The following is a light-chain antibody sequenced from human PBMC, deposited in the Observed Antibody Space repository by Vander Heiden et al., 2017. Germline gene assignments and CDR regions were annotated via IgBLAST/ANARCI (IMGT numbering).Light chain of an antibody. CDR3: QQDYSYWT. V-gene: IGKV1-5*01. CDR1: ESVLTW. Sequence: IQMTQSPSILSASLGDRVTITCRASESVLTWLAWYQKKPGKAPKVLIHGASSLESGVPSRFSGTGSGTEFTLTIHNLQPDDFATYYCQQDYSYWTFGQGTKVDIK. J-gene: IGKJ1*01. CDR2: GAS.